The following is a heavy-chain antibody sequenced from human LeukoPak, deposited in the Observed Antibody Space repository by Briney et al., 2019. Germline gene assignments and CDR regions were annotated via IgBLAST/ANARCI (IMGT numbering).Heavy chain of an antibody. CDR1: GGTFSSYA. CDR3: ARGQKEYSSSSATQRFDP. V-gene: IGHV1-69*04. CDR2: IIPIFGIA. D-gene: IGHD6-6*01. J-gene: IGHJ5*02. Sequence: SVKVSCKASGGTFSSYAISWVRQAPGQGLEWMGRIIPIFGIANYAQKFQGGVTITADKSTSTAYMELSSLRSEDTAVYYCARGQKEYSSSSATQRFDPWGQGTLVTVSS.